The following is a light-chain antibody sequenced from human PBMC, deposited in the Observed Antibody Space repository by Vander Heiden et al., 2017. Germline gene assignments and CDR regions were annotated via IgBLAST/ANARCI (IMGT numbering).Light chain of an antibody. V-gene: IGKV2-28*01. CDR3: MQALQIPLT. CDR2: LGS. CDR1: QSLLHTNGFSY. Sequence: DIVMPQSPLSLPVTPGEPASISCSSSQSLLHTNGFSYLDWYLQKPGQSPQLLIYLGSNRASGVPDRFSGSGSGTDFTLKISRVEAEDVGVYYCMQALQIPLTFGGGTKVEIK. J-gene: IGKJ4*01.